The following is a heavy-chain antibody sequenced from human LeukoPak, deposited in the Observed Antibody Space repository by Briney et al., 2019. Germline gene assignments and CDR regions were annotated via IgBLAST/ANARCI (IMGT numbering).Heavy chain of an antibody. D-gene: IGHD3-16*01. CDR1: GFTLSRYA. V-gene: IGHV3-30*02. CDR2: LQSDGNNR. J-gene: IGHJ4*02. CDR3: AKNWATYYFDY. Sequence: GGSLRLSCAASGFTLSRYAMHWVRQAPGKGLEWVAFLQSDGNNRYYADSVKGRFTISRDNSKNTLFLQMSSLRAEDTAVYYCAKNWATYYFDYWGQGTLVTVSS.